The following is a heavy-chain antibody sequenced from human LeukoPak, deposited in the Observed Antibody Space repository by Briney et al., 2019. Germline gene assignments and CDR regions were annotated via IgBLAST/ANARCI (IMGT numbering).Heavy chain of an antibody. Sequence: GGSLRLSCAASRFTFSSYEMNWVRQAPGKGLEWVSYISSSGSTIYYADSVKGRFTISRDNAKNSLYLQMNSLRAEDTAVYYCARDQGYCSGGSCYSDAFDIWGQGTVVTASS. D-gene: IGHD2-15*01. CDR1: RFTFSSYE. CDR2: ISSSGSTI. J-gene: IGHJ3*02. CDR3: ARDQGYCSGGSCYSDAFDI. V-gene: IGHV3-48*03.